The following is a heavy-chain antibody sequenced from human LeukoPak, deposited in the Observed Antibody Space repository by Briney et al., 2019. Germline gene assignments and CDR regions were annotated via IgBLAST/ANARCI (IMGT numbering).Heavy chain of an antibody. CDR3: ARHKGRYSYGPPIDY. V-gene: IGHV4-39*01. CDR1: GGSISSSGYS. CDR2: IYYSGST. J-gene: IGHJ4*02. D-gene: IGHD5-18*01. Sequence: SETLSLTCTVSGGSISSSGYSWGWIRQPPGKGLEWIGSIYYSGSTYYNPSLKSRVTISVDTSKNQFSLKLSSVTAADTAVYYCARHKGRYSYGPPIDYWGQGTLVTVSS.